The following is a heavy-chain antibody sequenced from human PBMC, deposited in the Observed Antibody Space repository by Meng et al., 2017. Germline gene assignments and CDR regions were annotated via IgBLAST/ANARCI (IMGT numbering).Heavy chain of an antibody. CDR2: INHSGST. J-gene: IGHJ4*02. V-gene: IGHV4-34*01. CDR3: ARGSMFGATVTKIDY. D-gene: IGHD4-17*01. CDR1: GGSFSGYY. Sequence: QVQLQQLGPGLLKPSETLSLTCAVYGGSFSGYYWSWIRQPPGKGLEWIGEINHSGSTNYNPPLKSRVTISVDTSKNQFSLKLSSVTAADTAVYYCARGSMFGATVTKIDYWGQGTLVTVYS.